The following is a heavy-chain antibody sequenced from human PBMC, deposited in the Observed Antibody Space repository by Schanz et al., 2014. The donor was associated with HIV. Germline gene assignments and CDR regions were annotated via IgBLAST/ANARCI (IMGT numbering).Heavy chain of an antibody. CDR1: GFTFSSYA. J-gene: IGHJ4*02. V-gene: IGHV3-23*01. D-gene: IGHD6-19*01. Sequence: EVQLLESGGGLVQPGGSLRLSCVASGFTFSSYAMTWVRQAPGKGLEWVSAISNTGDKTFYADSVKGRLIISRDNSKNTLYLQTNSLRSDDTAVYYCAKDAYRSGWLYFDYWGQGTLVVVSA. CDR2: ISNTGDKT. CDR3: AKDAYRSGWLYFDY.